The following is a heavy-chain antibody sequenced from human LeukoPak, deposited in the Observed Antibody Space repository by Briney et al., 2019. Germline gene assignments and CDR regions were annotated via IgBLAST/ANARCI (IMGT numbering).Heavy chain of an antibody. CDR3: ARGSPGGGGDY. D-gene: IGHD3-16*01. V-gene: IGHV4-38-2*01. CDR2: IYHSGST. CDR1: GYSISSGYY. J-gene: IGHJ4*02. Sequence: SETLSLTCAVSGYSISSGYYWGWIRQPPGKGLEWIGSIYHSGSTYYNPSLKSRVTISVDTSKNQFSLKLSSVTAADTAVYYCARGSPGGGGDYWGQGTLVTVS.